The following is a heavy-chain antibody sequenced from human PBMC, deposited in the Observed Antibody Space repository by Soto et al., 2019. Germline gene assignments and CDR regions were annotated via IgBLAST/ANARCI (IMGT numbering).Heavy chain of an antibody. CDR3: ARKGAVAGFGY. CDR1: GFTFSSYW. Sequence: EVQLVESGGGLVQPGGSLRLSCAASGFTFSSYWLHWVRQAPGKGLVWLSRIYSDGSSTNYADSVKGRFTISRDNAKSTLYLQLNSVRAEDTAVYYCARKGAVAGFGYWGQGTLVTVSS. D-gene: IGHD6-19*01. CDR2: IYSDGSST. V-gene: IGHV3-74*01. J-gene: IGHJ4*02.